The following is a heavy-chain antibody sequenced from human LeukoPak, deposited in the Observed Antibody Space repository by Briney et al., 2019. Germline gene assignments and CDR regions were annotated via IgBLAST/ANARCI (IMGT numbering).Heavy chain of an antibody. CDR1: GFTFSRNW. J-gene: IGHJ6*02. V-gene: IGHV3-7*01. Sequence: GGSLRLSCEASGFTFSRNWMTWVRQAPGKGLEWVANIRQDGDEKYYVDSVKGRFTISGDNAKKSLYLQMNSLRDEDTAVYYCARANGMDVWGQGTTVTVSS. CDR3: ARANGMDV. CDR2: IRQDGDEK.